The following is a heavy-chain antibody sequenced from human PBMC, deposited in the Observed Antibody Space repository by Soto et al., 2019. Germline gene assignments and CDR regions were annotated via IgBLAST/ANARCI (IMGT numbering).Heavy chain of an antibody. CDR2: IYYNGST. V-gene: IGHV4-59*01. CDR3: ARDELAVAATRYFFGMDV. CDR1: GGSIRGYY. Sequence: PSETLSLTCTVSGGSIRGYYWNWIRQPPGKGLEWIGYIYYNGSTNFNPSLKSRVSMSIDTSKNQFSLKLRSVTAADTAVYYCARDELAVAATRYFFGMDVWGQGTTVTVSS. J-gene: IGHJ6*02. D-gene: IGHD6-19*01.